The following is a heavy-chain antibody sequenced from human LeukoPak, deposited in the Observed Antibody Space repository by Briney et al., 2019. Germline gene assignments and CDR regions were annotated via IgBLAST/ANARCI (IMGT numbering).Heavy chain of an antibody. Sequence: PGGSLRLSCAASGFTFSDYYMSWIRQAPGKGLEWVSYISSSGSSISYADSVKGRFTISRDNAKNSLYLQMNSLRAEDTAVYYCARDASVYHYENTGYYSGHMDAWGEGTTVIVSS. J-gene: IGHJ6*03. CDR3: ARDASVYHYENTGYYSGHMDA. V-gene: IGHV3-11*04. CDR2: ISSSGSSI. D-gene: IGHD3-22*01. CDR1: GFTFSDYY.